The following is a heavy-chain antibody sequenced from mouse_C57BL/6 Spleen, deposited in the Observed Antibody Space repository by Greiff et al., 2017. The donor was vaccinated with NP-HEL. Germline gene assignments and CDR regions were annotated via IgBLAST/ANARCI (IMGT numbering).Heavy chain of an antibody. V-gene: IGHV5-4*01. CDR3: ARELGPDYFDY. D-gene: IGHD4-1*01. J-gene: IGHJ2*01. CDR1: GFTFSSYA. CDR2: ISDGGSYT. Sequence: EVQLVESGGGLVKPGGSLKLSCAASGFTFSSYAMSWVRQTPEKRLEWVATISDGGSYTYYPDNVKGRFTISRDNAKNNLYLQMSHLKSEDTAMYYCARELGPDYFDYWGQGTTLTVSS.